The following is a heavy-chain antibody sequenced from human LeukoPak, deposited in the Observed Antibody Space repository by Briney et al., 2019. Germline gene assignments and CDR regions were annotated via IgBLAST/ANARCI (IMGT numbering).Heavy chain of an antibody. J-gene: IGHJ3*02. CDR3: ARDRTAVAGWGAFDI. D-gene: IGHD6-19*01. V-gene: IGHV3-21*01. CDR1: GFTFSSYS. Sequence: GGSLRLSCAASGFTFSSYSMNWVRQAPGKGLEWVSSISSSSSYIYYADSVKGRFNISRDNAKNSLYLQMNSLRAEDTAVYYCARDRTAVAGWGAFDIWGQGTMVTVSS. CDR2: ISSSSSYI.